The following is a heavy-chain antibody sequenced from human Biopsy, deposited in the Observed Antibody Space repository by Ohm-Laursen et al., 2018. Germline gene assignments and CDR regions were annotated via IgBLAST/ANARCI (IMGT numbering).Heavy chain of an antibody. CDR1: GGSIKSYY. CDR2: IYYTGHT. CDR3: ARLTGDPSY. Sequence: TLSLTCPVSGGSIKSYYWNWIRQSPGKGLEWIGFIYYTGHTNYNPSLKSRATISVDTSKNQFSLKVISVTAADTAVYYCARLTGDPSYWGQGILVTVSS. V-gene: IGHV4-59*01. D-gene: IGHD7-27*01. J-gene: IGHJ4*02.